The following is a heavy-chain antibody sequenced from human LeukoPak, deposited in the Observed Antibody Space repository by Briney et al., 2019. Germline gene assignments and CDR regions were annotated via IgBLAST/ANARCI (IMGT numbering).Heavy chain of an antibody. CDR2: INHSGST. D-gene: IGHD6-6*01. CDR3: ARDGAYSSSYAFDI. J-gene: IGHJ3*02. V-gene: IGHV4-34*01. CDR1: GGSFSGYY. Sequence: ASETLSLTCAVYGGSFSGYYWSWIRQPPGKGLEWIGEINHSGSTNYNPSLKSRVTISVDTSKNQFSLKLSSVTAADTAVYYCARDGAYSSSYAFDIWGQGTMVTVSS.